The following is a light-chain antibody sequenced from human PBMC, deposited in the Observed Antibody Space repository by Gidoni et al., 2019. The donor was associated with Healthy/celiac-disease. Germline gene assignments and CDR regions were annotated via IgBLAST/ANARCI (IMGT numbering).Light chain of an antibody. CDR2: AAS. V-gene: IGKV1-39*01. CDR3: QQSYSTLLT. J-gene: IGKJ4*01. CDR1: QSISSY. Sequence: DPQMTRSPSSLSASVGDRVTITCRASQSISSYLNWYQQKPGKAPKLLIYAASSLQSGVPSRFSGSGSGTDFTLTISSLQPEDFATYYCQQSYSTLLTFGGGTKVEIK.